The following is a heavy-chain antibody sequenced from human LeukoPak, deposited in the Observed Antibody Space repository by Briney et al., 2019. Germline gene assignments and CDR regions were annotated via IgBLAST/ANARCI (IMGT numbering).Heavy chain of an antibody. J-gene: IGHJ4*02. V-gene: IGHV6-1*01. CDR3: ARVLRNRNYDGSTYYGY. CDR2: TYYRSKWNN. Sequence: SQTLSLTCAISGDSVSSNSAAWNWIRQSPSRGLEWLGRTYYRSKWNNDYAVSVKSRIIINPDTSKNQFSLHLNSVTPEDTAVYYCARVLRNRNYDGSTYYGYWGQGTLVTVSS. CDR1: GDSVSSNSAA. D-gene: IGHD3-22*01.